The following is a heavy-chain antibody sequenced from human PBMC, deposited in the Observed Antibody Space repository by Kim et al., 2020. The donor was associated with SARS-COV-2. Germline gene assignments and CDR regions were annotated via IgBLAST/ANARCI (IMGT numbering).Heavy chain of an antibody. Sequence: SETLSLTCAVFGGSIRNSNWWSWVRQPPGKGLEWIGEIDQVGTTNYNPSLRSRVTMLVDKSKNQFSLRLTSVTAADTAVYYCARVSGDDAGGLDVGGQGTTVTVSS. CDR3: ARVSGDDAGGLDV. J-gene: IGHJ6*02. V-gene: IGHV4-4*02. D-gene: IGHD1-1*01. CDR1: GGSIRNSNW. CDR2: IDQVGTT.